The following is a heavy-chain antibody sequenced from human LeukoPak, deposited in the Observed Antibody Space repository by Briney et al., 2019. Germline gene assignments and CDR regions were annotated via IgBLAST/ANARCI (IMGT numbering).Heavy chain of an antibody. D-gene: IGHD4-17*01. J-gene: IGHJ4*02. CDR2: IYHSGST. CDR3: ARVLFTATVSYFDY. Sequence: KPSETLSLTCAVSGGSISSSNWWSWVRQPPGKGLEWIGSIYHSGSTYYNPSLKSRVTISVDTSKNQFSLKLSSVTAADTAVYYCARVLFTATVSYFDYWGQGTLVTVSS. CDR1: GGSISSSNW. V-gene: IGHV4-4*02.